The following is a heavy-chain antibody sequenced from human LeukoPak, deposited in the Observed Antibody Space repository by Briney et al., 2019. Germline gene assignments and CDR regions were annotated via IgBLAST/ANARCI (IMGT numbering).Heavy chain of an antibody. D-gene: IGHD7-27*01. V-gene: IGHV4-38-2*01. CDR3: ARQGERGIESDYWYFDL. J-gene: IGHJ2*01. CDR2: IYHSGST. CDR1: GYSISSGYY. Sequence: SETLSLTCAVSGYSISSGYYWGWIRQPPGKGLEWIGSIYHSGSTYYNPSLKSRVTISVDTSKNQFSLKLNPVTGADTAVYYCARQGERGIESDYWYFDLWGRGTLVTVSS.